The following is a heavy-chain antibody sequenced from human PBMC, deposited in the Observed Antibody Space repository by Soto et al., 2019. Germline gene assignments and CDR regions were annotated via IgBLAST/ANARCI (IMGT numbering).Heavy chain of an antibody. J-gene: IGHJ4*02. Sequence: TLSLTCSVSGGSISNYYWSWTRQPPGKGLEWIGYIHYSGTTNYNPSLKSRVALSVNTSKNHFSLKLISVTAADTAIYYCARGSGWYYLWGQGTLVTVSS. CDR2: IHYSGTT. D-gene: IGHD6-19*01. CDR1: GGSISNYY. V-gene: IGHV4-59*01. CDR3: ARGSGWYYL.